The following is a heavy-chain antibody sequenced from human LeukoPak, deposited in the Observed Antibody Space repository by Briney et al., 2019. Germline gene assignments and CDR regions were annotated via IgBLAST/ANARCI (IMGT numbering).Heavy chain of an antibody. D-gene: IGHD1-26*01. CDR2: IYYTGST. CDR1: GFTFSSYA. V-gene: IGHV4-39*07. J-gene: IGHJ4*02. Sequence: GSLRLSCAASGFTFSSYAMSWVRQAPGKGLEWTASIYYTGSTYYNPSLESRLTISLDTSKNRLSLKVTSVTAADTAVYYCTRGNGFGLVDKWGQGTLVTVSS. CDR3: TRGNGFGLVDK.